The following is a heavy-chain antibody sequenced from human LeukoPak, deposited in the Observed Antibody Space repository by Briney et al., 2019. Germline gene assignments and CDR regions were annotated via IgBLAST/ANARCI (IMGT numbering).Heavy chain of an antibody. CDR1: GFTFSSYG. J-gene: IGHJ4*02. CDR2: ISGSGSST. V-gene: IGHV3-23*01. CDR3: AKLPTGCYDSGGYYHFDY. Sequence: QSGGSLRLSCAASGFTFSSYGMSWVRQAPGKGLEWVSAISGSGSSTSYADSGKGRFTISRHNSRDTLSLQMNSLRAEDTAVYYCAKLPTGCYDSGGYYHFDYWGQGTLVTVSS. D-gene: IGHD3-22*01.